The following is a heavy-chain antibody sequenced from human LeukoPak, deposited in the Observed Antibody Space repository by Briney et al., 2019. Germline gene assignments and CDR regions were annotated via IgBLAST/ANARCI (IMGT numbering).Heavy chain of an antibody. CDR3: ARAGVATLDRAFDI. J-gene: IGHJ3*02. CDR2: IYYSGST. D-gene: IGHD5-12*01. V-gene: IGHV4-59*12. Sequence: SETLSLTCTVSGGSISSYYWSWIRQPPGKGLEWIGYIYYSGSTYYNPSLKSRVTISVDTSKNQFSLKLSSVTAADTAVYYCARAGVATLDRAFDIWGQGTMVTVSS. CDR1: GGSISSYY.